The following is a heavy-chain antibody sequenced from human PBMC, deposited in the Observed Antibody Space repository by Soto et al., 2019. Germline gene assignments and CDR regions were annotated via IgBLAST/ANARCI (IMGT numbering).Heavy chain of an antibody. CDR2: ISTSGGTI. Sequence: VQLVESGGGLVKPGGSLRLSCAVSGFTFSDHYMTWIRQAPGKGLEWVSDISTSGGTINYADSVKGRFTISRDNAKNSLYLQMNSLRAEDTAAYYCARTISWGGFDIWGQGTMVTVSS. V-gene: IGHV3-11*01. J-gene: IGHJ3*02. CDR3: ARTISWGGFDI. CDR1: GFTFSDHY. D-gene: IGHD7-27*01.